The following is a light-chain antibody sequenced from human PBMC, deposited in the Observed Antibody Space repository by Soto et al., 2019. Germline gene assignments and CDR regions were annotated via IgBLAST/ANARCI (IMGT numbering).Light chain of an antibody. Sequence: QSVLTQPRSVSGSPGQSVPISCPGKKNEFGGYNYVSWYQQHPGKAPKLMIYDVSKRPSGVPDRFSGSKSGNTASLTISGLQAEDEADYYCCSYAGSYTPLYVFGTGTKVTVL. CDR3: CSYAGSYTPLYV. CDR2: DVS. CDR1: KNEFGGYNY. J-gene: IGLJ1*01. V-gene: IGLV2-11*01.